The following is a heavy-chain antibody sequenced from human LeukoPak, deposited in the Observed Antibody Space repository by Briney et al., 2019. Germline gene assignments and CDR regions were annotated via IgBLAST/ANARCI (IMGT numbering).Heavy chain of an antibody. CDR2: ISYDGTNK. D-gene: IGHD3-9*01. Sequence: PGGSLRLSCAASGFTFSSYWMHWVRQAPGKGLEGVAIISYDGTNKYYADSVRGRFTISRDNSKNTLYLQMNSLRAEDTAVYYCARDFGWLSGFDNWGQGTLVTVSS. CDR1: GFTFSSYW. CDR3: ARDFGWLSGFDN. V-gene: IGHV3-30-3*01. J-gene: IGHJ4*02.